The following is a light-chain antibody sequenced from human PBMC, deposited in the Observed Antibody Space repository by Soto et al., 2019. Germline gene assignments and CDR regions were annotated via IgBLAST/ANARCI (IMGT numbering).Light chain of an antibody. CDR1: QSVDSS. Sequence: EIVMTQSPATLSVSPGDGATLSCRASQSVDSSLAWYQQKPGQAPRLLIYGASTRATGIPARFSGSGSGTEFTLTISSLQSEDFAVYYCQQYNNWPPLYTFGQGTKVDIK. CDR3: QQYNNWPPLYT. CDR2: GAS. J-gene: IGKJ2*01. V-gene: IGKV3-15*01.